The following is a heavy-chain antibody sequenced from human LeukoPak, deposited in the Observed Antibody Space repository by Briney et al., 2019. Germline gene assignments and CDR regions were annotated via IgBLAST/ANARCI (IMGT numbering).Heavy chain of an antibody. CDR1: GFTSSNYA. Sequence: PGGSLRLSCGVSGFTSSNYAMSWVRQAPGKGLEWVSGISGSGGSAYYTDSMKGRFTISRDNSKNTLYLQMNSLRADDTAVYFCARAGQQLVPYYFNYWGQGILVTVSS. D-gene: IGHD6-13*01. V-gene: IGHV3-23*01. CDR2: ISGSGGSA. J-gene: IGHJ4*02. CDR3: ARAGQQLVPYYFNY.